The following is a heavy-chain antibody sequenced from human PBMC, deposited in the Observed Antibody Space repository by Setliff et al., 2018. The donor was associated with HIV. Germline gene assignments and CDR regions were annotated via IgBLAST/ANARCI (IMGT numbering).Heavy chain of an antibody. V-gene: IGHV4-61*09. CDR3: ARGARYAYYYGSSGYYRHFDY. Sequence: SETLSLTCTVFGGSISSDSWYWSWIRQPAGKGLEWIGHIYTSGNTNYNPSLKSRVTMSVDTSKNQFSLNLRSVTAADTAVYYCARGARYAYYYGSSGYYRHFDYWGQGTLVTVSS. CDR1: GGSISSDSWY. CDR2: IYTSGNT. D-gene: IGHD3-22*01. J-gene: IGHJ4*02.